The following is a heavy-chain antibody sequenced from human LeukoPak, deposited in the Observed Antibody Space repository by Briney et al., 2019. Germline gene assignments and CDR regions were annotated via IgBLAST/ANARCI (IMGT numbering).Heavy chain of an antibody. J-gene: IGHJ3*02. V-gene: IGHV6-1*01. Sequence: SQALSLTCAISGDSVSSNSAAWNWTRQSPSRGLEWLGRTYYRSKWNNDYAVSVKSRLTINPDTSKNQFSLQLNSVTPEDTAVYYCARGGAGGRAFDIWGQGTMVTVSS. D-gene: IGHD2-15*01. CDR2: TYYRSKWNN. CDR1: GDSVSSNSAA. CDR3: ARGGAGGRAFDI.